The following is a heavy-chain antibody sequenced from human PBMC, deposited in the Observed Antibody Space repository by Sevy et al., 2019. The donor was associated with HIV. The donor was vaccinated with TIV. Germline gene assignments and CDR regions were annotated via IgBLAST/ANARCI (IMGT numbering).Heavy chain of an antibody. J-gene: IGHJ4*02. CDR2: INQNGREK. V-gene: IGHV3-7*01. CDR1: GFTFNNYW. D-gene: IGHD1-1*01. Sequence: GGSLRLSCAASGFTFNNYWMSWVRQAPGRGLEWVANINQNGREKYNVDSVKGRFTISRDNAKKTMYLQMNSLRAEDTAVYYCARKREGWQLGGHYLEYWGQGTLVTVSS. CDR3: ARKREGWQLGGHYLEY.